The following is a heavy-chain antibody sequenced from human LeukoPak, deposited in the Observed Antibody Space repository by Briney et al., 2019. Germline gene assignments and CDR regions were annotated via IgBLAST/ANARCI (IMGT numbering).Heavy chain of an antibody. D-gene: IGHD6-19*01. CDR2: ISSISTYI. J-gene: IGHJ4*02. CDR1: GFMFSSYN. V-gene: IGHV3-21*01. CDR3: ASDILRDSSGWYSLFDY. Sequence: PGGSLRLSCVASGFMFSSYNINWVRQAPGKGLEWVSSISSISTYIFYADSVKGRFTISRDNAKKSLDLQMNSLRAEDTAVYYCASDILRDSSGWYSLFDYRGQGTLVTVSS.